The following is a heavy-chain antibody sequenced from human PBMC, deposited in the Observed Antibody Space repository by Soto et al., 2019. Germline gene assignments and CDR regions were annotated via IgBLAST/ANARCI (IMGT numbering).Heavy chain of an antibody. CDR3: ARISIAVAGTSPPIFDD. J-gene: IGHJ4*02. V-gene: IGHV1-2*02. CDR1: GYTFTGYY. D-gene: IGHD6-19*01. CDR2: ISPNSGGT. Sequence: EASVKVSCKASGYTFTGYYMHWVRQAPGQGLEWMGWISPNSGGTNYAQKFQGRVTMTRDTSISTAYMELSRLRSDDTAVYYCARISIAVAGTSPPIFDDWGQGTLVTVSS.